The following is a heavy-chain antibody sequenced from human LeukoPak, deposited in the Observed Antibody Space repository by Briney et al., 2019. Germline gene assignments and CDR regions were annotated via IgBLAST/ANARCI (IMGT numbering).Heavy chain of an antibody. V-gene: IGHV1-46*01. CDR3: ARTRSSSGYLDV. D-gene: IGHD3-10*01. Sequence: ASVKVSCKTFGFSFSTFYIHWLRRAPGQGLEWMGIIHPNGFITSYARRFKGRVSMTRDPSTGTVYMELNSLIFDDTAVYYCARTRSSSGYLDVWGTGTTVTASS. J-gene: IGHJ6*03. CDR1: GFSFSTFY. CDR2: IHPNGFIT.